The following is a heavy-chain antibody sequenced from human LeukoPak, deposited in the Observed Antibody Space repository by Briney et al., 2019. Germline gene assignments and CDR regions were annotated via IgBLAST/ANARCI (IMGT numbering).Heavy chain of an antibody. Sequence: GGSLRLSCAASGFTFSSYWMSWVRQAPGKGLEWVANIKQDGSEKYYVDSVKGRFTISRDNAKNSLYLQMNSLRAEDTAVYYCARDGYTGSYYGDYYYYYMDVWGKGTTVTISS. CDR1: GFTFSSYW. CDR2: IKQDGSEK. V-gene: IGHV3-7*01. J-gene: IGHJ6*03. D-gene: IGHD3-10*01. CDR3: ARDGYTGSYYGDYYYYYMDV.